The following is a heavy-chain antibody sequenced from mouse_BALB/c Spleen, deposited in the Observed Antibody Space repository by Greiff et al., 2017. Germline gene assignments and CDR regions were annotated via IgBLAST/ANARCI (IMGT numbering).Heavy chain of an antibody. CDR3: ARLEYGNFDY. V-gene: IGHV1S56*01. CDR1: GYTFTSYY. CDR2: IYPGNVNT. D-gene: IGHD2-10*02. J-gene: IGHJ2*01. Sequence: VQLQQSGPELVKPGASVRISCKASGYTFTSYYIHWVKQRPGQGLEWIGWIYPGNVNTKYNEKFKGKATLTADKSSSTAYMQLSSLTSEDSAVYFCARLEYGNFDYWGQGTTLTVSS.